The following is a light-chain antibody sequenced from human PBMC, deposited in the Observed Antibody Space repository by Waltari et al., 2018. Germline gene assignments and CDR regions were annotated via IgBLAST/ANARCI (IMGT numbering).Light chain of an antibody. Sequence: QSGLTQPASVSASPGASITISCTGTSGDIGGSDLVSWYQHHPGRAPKVLIFDVNHRPSGISDRFAGSKSGNTASLTISELQPEDDADYYCRSHSTNNIVLFGGGTKVTVL. CDR3: RSHSTNNIVL. V-gene: IGLV2-14*01. J-gene: IGLJ2*01. CDR1: SGDIGGSDL. CDR2: DVN.